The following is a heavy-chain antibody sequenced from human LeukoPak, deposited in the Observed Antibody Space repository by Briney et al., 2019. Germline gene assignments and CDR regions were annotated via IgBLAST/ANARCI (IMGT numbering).Heavy chain of an antibody. CDR2: INHSGST. CDR3: ARGRAGSGSYSRYFDY. CDR1: GGSSSGYY. J-gene: IGHJ4*02. D-gene: IGHD3-10*01. Sequence: SETLSLTCAVYGGSSSGYYWSWIRQPPGKGLEWIGEINHSGSTNYNPSLKSRVTISVDTSKNQFSLKLSSVTAADTAVYYCARGRAGSGSYSRYFDYWGQGTLVTVSS. V-gene: IGHV4-34*01.